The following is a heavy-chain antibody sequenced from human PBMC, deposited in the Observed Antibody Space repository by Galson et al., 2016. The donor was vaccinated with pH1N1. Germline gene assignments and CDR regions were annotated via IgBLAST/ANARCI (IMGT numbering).Heavy chain of an antibody. CDR1: GYTFTSYG. J-gene: IGHJ4*02. V-gene: IGHV1-18*01. CDR2: VSTSNGNT. D-gene: IGHD6-19*01. Sequence: SVKVSCKASGYTFTSYGISWVRQAPGQGLEFMGWVSTSNGNTHFAQKFQGRVTLTTDTSTSTAYMELRSLTSDDTAVYYCARLGASVGGTTYWGQGTLVTVSP. CDR3: ARLGASVGGTTY.